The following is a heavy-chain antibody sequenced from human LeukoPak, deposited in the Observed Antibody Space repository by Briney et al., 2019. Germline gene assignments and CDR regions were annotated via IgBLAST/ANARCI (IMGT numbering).Heavy chain of an antibody. V-gene: IGHV3-30*02. CDR3: AKVSGSSWGFFEY. D-gene: IGHD6-13*01. CDR1: GFPFSDYG. J-gene: IGHJ4*02. CDR2: IRNDGSTI. Sequence: PGTSLRLSCAASGFPFSDYGMHWVRQAPGKGLEWVAFIRNDGSTIYYADSVKGRFTISRDNFKNTLYLQMNSLRAEDTAVYYSAKVSGSSWGFFEYWGQGILVTVSS.